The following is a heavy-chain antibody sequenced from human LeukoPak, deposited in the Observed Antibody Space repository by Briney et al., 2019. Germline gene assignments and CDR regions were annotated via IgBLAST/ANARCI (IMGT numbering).Heavy chain of an antibody. CDR1: GDSVSSNSAA. CDR2: TYYRSKWYN. Sequence: SQTLSLTCAISGDSVSSNSAAWNWIRHSPSGGLEWLGRTYYRSKWYNDYAVSVKSRITINPDTSKNQFSLQLNSVTPEDTAVYYCARERGGIAAAGTSLEIFDYWGQGTLVTVSS. J-gene: IGHJ4*02. D-gene: IGHD6-13*01. V-gene: IGHV6-1*01. CDR3: ARERGGIAAAGTSLEIFDY.